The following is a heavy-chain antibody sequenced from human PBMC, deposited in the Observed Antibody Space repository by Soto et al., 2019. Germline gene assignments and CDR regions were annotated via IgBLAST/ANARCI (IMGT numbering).Heavy chain of an antibody. D-gene: IGHD6-13*01. J-gene: IGHJ4*02. Sequence: GDSVSSNRATWNWFRQSPSRGLEWLGRTYYRSKWYHDYAVSLNVRGIINPDTSQNQFSLHLTSLTPEDTAVYYCGRLVGNSWIDYWGQGTLVTVSS. CDR3: GRLVGNSWIDY. CDR2: TYYRSKWYH. V-gene: IGHV6-1*01. CDR1: GDSVSSNRAT.